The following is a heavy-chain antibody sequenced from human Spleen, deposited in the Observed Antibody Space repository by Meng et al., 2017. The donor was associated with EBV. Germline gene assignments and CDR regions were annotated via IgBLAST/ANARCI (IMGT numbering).Heavy chain of an antibody. CDR3: ARGGQYYYVNWFDP. J-gene: IGHJ5*02. CDR1: GGSITTGGYS. Sequence: LQRHESGQRLVKPSETLSLTCDVSGGSITTGGYSWSWIRQPPGKGLEWIGYIYHDGSAYYNPSLRSRVTISEDRSKNQFSLKLSSVTAADTAVYYCARGGQYYYVNWFDPWGQGTLVTVSS. V-gene: IGHV4-30-2*01. D-gene: IGHD3-10*02. CDR2: IYHDGSA.